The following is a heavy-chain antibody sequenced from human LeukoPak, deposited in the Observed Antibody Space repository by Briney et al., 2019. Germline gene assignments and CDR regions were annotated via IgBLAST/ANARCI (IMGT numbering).Heavy chain of an antibody. CDR1: GGSFSGYY. V-gene: IGHV4-34*01. J-gene: IGHJ4*02. D-gene: IGHD3-10*01. CDR3: ATEINYYGSGSPKFFDY. Sequence: SETLSLTCAVYGGSFSGYYWSWIRQPPGKGLEWIGEINHSGSTNYNPSLKSRVTISVDTSKNQFSLKLSSVTAADTAVYYCATEINYYGSGSPKFFDYWGQGTLVTVSS. CDR2: INHSGST.